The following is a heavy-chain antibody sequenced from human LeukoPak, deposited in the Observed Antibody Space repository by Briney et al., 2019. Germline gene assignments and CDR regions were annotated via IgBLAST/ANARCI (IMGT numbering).Heavy chain of an antibody. D-gene: IGHD2-2*03. J-gene: IGHJ4*02. CDR2: IIDTGADT. Sequence: PGGSLRLSCAASGFIFSNYAMSWVRQAPGKGLEWVSVIIDTGADTYYADSVKGRFSISRDNFKNTQSLQMNGLRAEDTAIYYCAKLITGGYCNSNSCYAGFDYWGQGTLVTVSS. V-gene: IGHV3-23*01. CDR1: GFIFSNYA. CDR3: AKLITGGYCNSNSCYAGFDY.